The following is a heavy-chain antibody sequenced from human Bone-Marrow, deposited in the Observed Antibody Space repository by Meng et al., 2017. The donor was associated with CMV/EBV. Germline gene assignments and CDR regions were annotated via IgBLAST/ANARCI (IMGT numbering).Heavy chain of an antibody. CDR2: MNPNSGNT. D-gene: IGHD2-2*02. V-gene: IGHV1-8*01. CDR1: GYTFTSYD. Sequence: ASVKVSCKASGYTFTSYDSNWVRQATGQGLEWMGWMNPNSGNTGYAQKFLGRVTMTRNTPITTAYMELISLRSEDTAVYYCARGRIVDAVVVRAAIRENAFDIWGQGTMVTVSS. CDR3: ARGRIVDAVVVRAAIRENAFDI. J-gene: IGHJ3*02.